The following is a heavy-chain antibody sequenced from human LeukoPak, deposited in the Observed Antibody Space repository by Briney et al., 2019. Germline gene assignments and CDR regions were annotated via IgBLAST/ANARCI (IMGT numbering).Heavy chain of an antibody. CDR2: INPSGGST. CDR3: ARDGAVQGYNWFDP. D-gene: IGHD3-16*01. CDR1: GYTLTTYH. J-gene: IGHJ5*02. Sequence: ASVKVSCKASGYTLTTYHMHWVRQAPGQGLEWMGMINPSGGSTRFAQKFQGRVTMTRDTSTSTVYMELSSLRSEDTAVYYCARDGAVQGYNWFDPWGQGTLVTVSS. V-gene: IGHV1-46*01.